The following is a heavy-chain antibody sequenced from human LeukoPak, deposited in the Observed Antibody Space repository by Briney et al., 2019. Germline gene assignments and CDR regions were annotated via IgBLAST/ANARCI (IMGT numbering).Heavy chain of an antibody. V-gene: IGHV3-23*01. Sequence: GGSLRLSCAASGFSFSDSAVSWVRHSPGEGLKWVSSISDTGGRTYYADSVKGRFTITRDNSRNTVNLQMNSLRAGDRARYYCAKGGQDFDFWRFDLWGQGILVIVSS. CDR1: GFSFSDSA. D-gene: IGHD3-3*01. CDR3: AKGGQDFDFWRFDL. J-gene: IGHJ5*02. CDR2: ISDTGGRT.